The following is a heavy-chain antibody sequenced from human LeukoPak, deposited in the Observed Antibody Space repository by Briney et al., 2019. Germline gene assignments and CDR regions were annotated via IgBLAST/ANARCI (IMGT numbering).Heavy chain of an antibody. CDR3: ARTSSSWNNWFDP. Sequence: GGSLRLSCAASGFTVSSNYMSWVRQAPGKGLEWVSVIYSGGSTYYADSVKGRFTISRDNSKNTLYLQMNSPRAEDTAVYYCARTSSSWNNWFDPWGQGTLVTVSS. J-gene: IGHJ5*02. CDR1: GFTVSSNY. CDR2: IYSGGST. V-gene: IGHV3-53*01. D-gene: IGHD6-13*01.